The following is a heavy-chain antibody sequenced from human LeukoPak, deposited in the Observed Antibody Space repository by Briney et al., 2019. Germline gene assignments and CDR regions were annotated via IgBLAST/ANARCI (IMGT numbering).Heavy chain of an antibody. CDR2: ISAYNGNT. D-gene: IGHD2-2*01. V-gene: IGHV1-18*01. CDR3: ARDTYCSSTSCFPYYMDV. CDR1: GYTFTSYG. J-gene: IGHJ6*03. Sequence: GASVKVSCKASGYTFTSYGISWVRQAPGQGLEWMGWISAYNGNTNYAQKLQDRVTMTTDTSTSIAYMELRSLRSDDTAVYYCARDTYCSSTSCFPYYMDVWGTGTTVTVSS.